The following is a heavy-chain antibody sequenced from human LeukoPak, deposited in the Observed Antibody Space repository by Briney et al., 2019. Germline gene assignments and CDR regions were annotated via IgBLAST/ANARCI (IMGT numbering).Heavy chain of an antibody. Sequence: GRSLRLSYVASGFTFNKYAMDWVRQAPGKGLEWVASISYDDTNKVYSDSVKGRFTVSRGRTNNTLYLQMHGLRAEDTAVYYCARDCSSATCYAAFDYWGQGVLVTVSS. J-gene: IGHJ4*02. CDR3: ARDCSSATCYAAFDY. V-gene: IGHV3-30-3*01. CDR2: ISYDDTNK. D-gene: IGHD2-2*01. CDR1: GFTFNKYA.